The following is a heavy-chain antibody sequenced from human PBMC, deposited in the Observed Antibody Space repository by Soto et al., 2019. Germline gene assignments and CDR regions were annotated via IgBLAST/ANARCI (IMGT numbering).Heavy chain of an antibody. Sequence: RGSLRLSCAASGFTFSSYGMHWVRQAPGKGLEWVAVIWYDGSNKYYADSVKGRFTISRDNSKNTLYLQMNSLRAEDTAVYYCARSSQYYDYIWGSQDAFDIWGQGTMVTVSS. CDR1: GFTFSSYG. D-gene: IGHD3-16*01. V-gene: IGHV3-33*01. J-gene: IGHJ3*02. CDR3: ARSSQYYDYIWGSQDAFDI. CDR2: IWYDGSNK.